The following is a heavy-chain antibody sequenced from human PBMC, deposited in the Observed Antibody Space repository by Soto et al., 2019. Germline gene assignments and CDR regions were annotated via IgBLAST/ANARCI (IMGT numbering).Heavy chain of an antibody. CDR2: ISGSGGST. CDR3: ANTPTYSSSSLGAFDI. Sequence: PGGSLRLSCAASGFTFSSYAMSWVRQAPGKGLEWVSAISGSGGSTYYADSVKGRFTTSRDNSKNTLYLQMNSLRAEDTAVYYCANTPTYSSSSLGAFDIWGQGTMVTVSS. CDR1: GFTFSSYA. D-gene: IGHD6-6*01. V-gene: IGHV3-23*01. J-gene: IGHJ3*02.